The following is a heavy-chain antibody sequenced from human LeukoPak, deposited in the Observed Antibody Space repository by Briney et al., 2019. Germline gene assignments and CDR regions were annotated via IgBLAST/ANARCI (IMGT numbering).Heavy chain of an antibody. CDR1: GFTFSNYA. CDR3: AKTSGGNY. CDR2: ITKSGDST. D-gene: IGHD4-23*01. V-gene: IGHV3-23*01. J-gene: IGHJ4*02. Sequence: HPGGSLRLSCAASGFTFSNYAMTWVRQPPGKGLEWVSGITKSGDSTYYADPVKGRFTISRDNSKNTLFLQINSLRVDDTAVYYCAKTSGGNYWGQGTLVTVSS.